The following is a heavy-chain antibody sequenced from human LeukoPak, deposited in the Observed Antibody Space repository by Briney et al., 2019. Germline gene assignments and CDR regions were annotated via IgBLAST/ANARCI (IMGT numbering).Heavy chain of an antibody. CDR1: GFTFSSYW. D-gene: IGHD6-13*01. CDR3: ARVAYGSSWYVDY. Sequence: GGSLRLSCAASGFTFSSYWMHWGRQVPGKGLVWVSRINSDGRSTSYADSVKGRFTISRDNAKNTLYLQMNSLTAEDTAVYYCARVAYGSSWYVDYWGQGNLVTVSS. CDR2: INSDGRST. V-gene: IGHV3-74*01. J-gene: IGHJ4*02.